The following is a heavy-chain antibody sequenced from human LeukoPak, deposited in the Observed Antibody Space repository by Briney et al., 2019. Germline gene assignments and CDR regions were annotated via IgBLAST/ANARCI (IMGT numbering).Heavy chain of an antibody. J-gene: IGHJ6*03. CDR1: GFTFSSYG. V-gene: IGHV3-30*18. D-gene: IGHD6-6*01. Sequence: GGSLRLSCAASGFTFSSYGMHWVRQAPGKGLEWVAVISYDGSNKYYADSVKGRFTISRDNAKNSLYLQMNSLRTDDMALYYCAKGAARRRFYYYMDVWGKGTTVTVSS. CDR2: ISYDGSNK. CDR3: AKGAARRRFYYYMDV.